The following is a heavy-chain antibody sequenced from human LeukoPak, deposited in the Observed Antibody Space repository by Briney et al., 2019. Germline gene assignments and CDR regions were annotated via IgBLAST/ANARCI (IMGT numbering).Heavy chain of an antibody. CDR1: GFTFRSYE. Sequence: PGGSLRLSCAAYGFTFRSYEMNWVRQAPGKGLEWVSYISSSGSTIYYADSVKGRFTISRENAKNSLYLQMNSLRAEDTAVYYCARDDAMGATIDYWGQGTLVTVSS. V-gene: IGHV3-48*03. CDR3: ARDDAMGATIDY. J-gene: IGHJ4*02. D-gene: IGHD1-26*01. CDR2: ISSSGSTI.